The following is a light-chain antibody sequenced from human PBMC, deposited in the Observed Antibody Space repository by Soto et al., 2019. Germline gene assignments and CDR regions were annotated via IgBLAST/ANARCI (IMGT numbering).Light chain of an antibody. Sequence: SYELTQPPSVSVAPGQTARITCGGNNIGSKNVHWYQQKPGQAPVMVIYRDTNRPSGIPERFSGSNSGNTATLTISRAQAGDGADYYCQVWDSSIPGAVFGGGTKLTVL. CDR3: QVWDSSIPGAV. CDR1: NIGSKN. V-gene: IGLV3-9*01. J-gene: IGLJ3*02. CDR2: RDT.